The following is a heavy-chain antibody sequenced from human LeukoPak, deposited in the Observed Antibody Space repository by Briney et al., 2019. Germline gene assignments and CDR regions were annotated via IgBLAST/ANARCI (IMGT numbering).Heavy chain of an antibody. Sequence: EASVKVSCKASRYTFTSYDISWVREAAGQGLEWMGWMNPNTGRTGYAQKFQGRITMTRDTSINTAYMELTNLRSEDTAIYYCARLSQTPDYYTLGGYYYLGYWGQGTPVTVSS. J-gene: IGHJ4*02. V-gene: IGHV1-8*01. CDR2: MNPNTGRT. D-gene: IGHD3-10*01. CDR1: RYTFTSYD. CDR3: ARLSQTPDYYTLGGYYYLGY.